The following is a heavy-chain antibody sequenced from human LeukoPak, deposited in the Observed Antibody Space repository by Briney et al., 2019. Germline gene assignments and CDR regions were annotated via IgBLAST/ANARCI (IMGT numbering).Heavy chain of an antibody. Sequence: GGSLRLSCAASGFTFSDYYMSWIRQAPGKGLEWVSYISSSGSTIYYADSVRGRFTISRDNSKNTLYLQINSLRDEDTAVYSCAKGGYSSSYFDYWGQGTLVTVSS. D-gene: IGHD6-13*01. V-gene: IGHV3-11*04. J-gene: IGHJ4*02. CDR3: AKGGYSSSYFDY. CDR1: GFTFSDYY. CDR2: ISSSGSTI.